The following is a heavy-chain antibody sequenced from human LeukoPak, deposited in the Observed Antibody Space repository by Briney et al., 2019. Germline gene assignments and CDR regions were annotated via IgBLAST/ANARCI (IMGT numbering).Heavy chain of an antibody. CDR3: ARSHVVVVPAAKGILPGYYMDV. J-gene: IGHJ6*03. D-gene: IGHD2-2*01. V-gene: IGHV4-34*01. CDR1: GGSFSGYY. Sequence: PSETLSLTCAVYGGSFSGYYWSWIRQPPGKGLEWIGEINHSGSTNYNPSLKSRVTISVDTSKNQFSLKLSSVTAADTAVYYCARSHVVVVPAAKGILPGYYMDVWGKGTTVTVSS. CDR2: INHSGST.